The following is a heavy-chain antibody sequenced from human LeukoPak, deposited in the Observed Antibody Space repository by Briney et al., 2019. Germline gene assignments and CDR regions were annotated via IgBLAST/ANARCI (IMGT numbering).Heavy chain of an antibody. CDR2: ISSSGTTI. CDR1: GFTFTNYE. J-gene: IGHJ4*02. D-gene: IGHD2-8*01. Sequence: GGSLRLSCAASGFTFTNYEMTWVRQAPGKGLEWVSYISSSGTTIYYADSVKGRFTISRDNAKNSLYLQMDSLRAEDTAVYYCATESFYASHYWGQGTLVTVSS. V-gene: IGHV3-48*03. CDR3: ATESFYASHY.